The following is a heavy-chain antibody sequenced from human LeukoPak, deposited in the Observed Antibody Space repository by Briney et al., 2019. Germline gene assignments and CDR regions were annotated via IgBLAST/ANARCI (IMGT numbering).Heavy chain of an antibody. D-gene: IGHD3-10*01. CDR2: IYSAGST. J-gene: IGHJ4*02. Sequence: PGGSLRLSCAASGFTFSSYSMNWVRQAPGKGLEWVSVIYSAGSTYYADSVKGRFTISRDISKDTLYLQMNSLRAEDTAVCYCARVVPYGSGHHFDYWGQGTLVTVSS. CDR1: GFTFSSYS. V-gene: IGHV3-53*01. CDR3: ARVVPYGSGHHFDY.